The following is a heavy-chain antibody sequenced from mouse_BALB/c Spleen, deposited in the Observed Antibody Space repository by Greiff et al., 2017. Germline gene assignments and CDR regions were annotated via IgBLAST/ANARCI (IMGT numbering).Heavy chain of an antibody. CDR1: GYTFTSYW. D-gene: IGHD1-1*01. V-gene: IGHV1S132*01. CDR3: ARGATVEGFAY. CDR2: IFPGTGTT. Sequence: QVQLQQSGAELVKPGASVKLSCKTSGYTFTSYWIQWVKQRPGQGLGWIGEIFPGTGTTYYNEKFKGKATLTIDTSSSTAYMQLSSLTSEDSAVYFCARGATVEGFAYWGQGTLVTVSA. J-gene: IGHJ3*01.